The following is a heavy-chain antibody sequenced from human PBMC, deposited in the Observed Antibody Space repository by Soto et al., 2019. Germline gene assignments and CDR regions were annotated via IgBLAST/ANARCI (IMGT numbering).Heavy chain of an antibody. D-gene: IGHD3-22*01. CDR2: ISTNGGST. Sequence: GGSLRPSFSPSGFTLRTYAMHRVRQAPGKGLEYVSSISTNGGSTHYADSVKGRFTISRDNSKNTQYLQMSSLRADDTAVYYCVKGEYYYDSSGYYPFDYWGQGT. CDR3: VKGEYYYDSSGYYPFDY. V-gene: IGHV3-64D*06. CDR1: GFTLRTYA. J-gene: IGHJ4*02.